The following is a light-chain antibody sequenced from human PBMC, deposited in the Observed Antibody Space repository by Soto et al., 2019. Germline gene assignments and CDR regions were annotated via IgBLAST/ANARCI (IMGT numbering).Light chain of an antibody. CDR3: SSYTSSPDEV. CDR2: EVT. J-gene: IGLJ1*01. Sequence: QSVLTQPASVSGSPGQSITISCTGTTRDFGFYNYVSSYQHHPGKAPKLLIYEVTNRHSGVSNRFSGSQSGNSASLTISGLQAEDEGDYYCSSYTSSPDEVVGTGTKVTVL. CDR1: TRDFGFYNY. V-gene: IGLV2-14*01.